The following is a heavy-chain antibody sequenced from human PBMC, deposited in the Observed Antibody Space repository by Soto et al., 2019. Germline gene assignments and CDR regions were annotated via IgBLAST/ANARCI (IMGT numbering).Heavy chain of an antibody. J-gene: IGHJ5*02. CDR1: GFTFSSYS. V-gene: IGHV3-48*02. CDR3: ARGSTWGTAWFDP. CDR2: ISSSSTI. Sequence: EVQLVESGGGLVQPGVSLSLSCAASGFTFSSYSMNWVRQAPGKGLEWVSYISSSSTIYYADSVKGRFTISRDNAKSSLYLQMNSLRDEDTAVYYCARGSTWGTAWFDPWGQGTLVTVSS. D-gene: IGHD3-16*01.